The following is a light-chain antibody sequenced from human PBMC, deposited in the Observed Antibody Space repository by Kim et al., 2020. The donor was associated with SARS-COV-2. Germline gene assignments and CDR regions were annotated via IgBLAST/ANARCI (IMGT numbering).Light chain of an antibody. V-gene: IGKV3-20*01. Sequence: PGERATLSCRPSQRASRTPLAWYQQRPGQAPRLLVHDTSIRATGVPDTFSGSGSGTDFTLTISSLEPEDFAVYYCQHYHSSPPTYTFGQGTKLEI. CDR3: QHYHSSPPTYT. J-gene: IGKJ2*01. CDR1: QRASRTP. CDR2: DTS.